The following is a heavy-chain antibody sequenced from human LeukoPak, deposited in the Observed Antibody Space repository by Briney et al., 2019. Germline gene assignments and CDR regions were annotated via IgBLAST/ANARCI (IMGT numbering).Heavy chain of an antibody. V-gene: IGHV4-61*01. CDR1: GGSVSSGSYY. D-gene: IGHD3-10*01. J-gene: IGHJ5*02. CDR2: IYYSGST. CDR3: ARGAGTYPNWFDP. Sequence: PSETLSLTCTVSGGSVSSGSYYWSWIRQPPGKGLEWIGYIYYSGSTNYNPSLKNRVTISVDTSKNQFSLKLSSVTAADTAVYYCARGAGTYPNWFDPWGQGTLVTVSS.